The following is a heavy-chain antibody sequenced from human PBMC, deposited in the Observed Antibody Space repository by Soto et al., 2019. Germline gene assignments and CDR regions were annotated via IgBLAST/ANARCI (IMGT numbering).Heavy chain of an antibody. V-gene: IGHV4-39*01. J-gene: IGHJ5*02. CDR3: ARHKYYDFWSGPLNWFDP. Sequence: SETLSLTCTVSGVSISSSSYYWGWIRQPPGKGLEWIGSIYYSGSTYYNPSLKSRVTISVDTSKNQFSLKLSSVTAADTAVYYCARHKYYDFWSGPLNWFDPWGQGTLVTVSS. CDR2: IYYSGST. CDR1: GVSISSSSYY. D-gene: IGHD3-3*01.